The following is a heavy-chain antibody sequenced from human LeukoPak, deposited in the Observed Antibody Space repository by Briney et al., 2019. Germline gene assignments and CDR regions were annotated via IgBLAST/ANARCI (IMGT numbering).Heavy chain of an antibody. Sequence: PGGSLRLSCAASGFTFSSYSMNWVRQAPGKGLEWVSSISSSSSYIYYADSVKGRFTISRDNAKNSLYLQMNSLRAEDTAVYYCARDREVFGDSDYWGQGTLVTVSP. CDR2: ISSSSSYI. CDR3: ARDREVFGDSDY. D-gene: IGHD3-3*01. V-gene: IGHV3-21*01. CDR1: GFTFSSYS. J-gene: IGHJ4*02.